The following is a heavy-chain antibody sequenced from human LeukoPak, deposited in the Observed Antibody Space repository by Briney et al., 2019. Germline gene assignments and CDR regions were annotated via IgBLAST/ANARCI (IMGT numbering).Heavy chain of an antibody. J-gene: IGHJ4*02. V-gene: IGHV3-30*09. D-gene: IGHD3-10*01. CDR3: ARGDYGSGSYSADY. CDR2: ISYDGRKT. Sequence: GGSLRLSCAVSGFTFSHYAMHWVRQAPGKGLEWVAVISYDGRKTYSADSVKGRFAISRDNSKNTLYLQMNSLRAEDTAVYYCARGDYGSGSYSADYWGQGTLVTVSS. CDR1: GFTFSHYA.